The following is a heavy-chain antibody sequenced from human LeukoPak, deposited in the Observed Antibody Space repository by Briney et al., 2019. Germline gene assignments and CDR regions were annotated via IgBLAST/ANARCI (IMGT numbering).Heavy chain of an antibody. J-gene: IGHJ4*02. D-gene: IGHD1-20*01. CDR3: ARRRYNWNAIDY. Sequence: PGGSLRLSCAASGFTFDDYAMHWVRHAPGKGLEWVSGISWNSGSIGYADSVKGRFTISRDNAKNSLYLQMNSLRAEDTAVYYCARRRYNWNAIDYWGQGTLVTVSS. CDR1: GFTFDDYA. CDR2: ISWNSGSI. V-gene: IGHV3-9*01.